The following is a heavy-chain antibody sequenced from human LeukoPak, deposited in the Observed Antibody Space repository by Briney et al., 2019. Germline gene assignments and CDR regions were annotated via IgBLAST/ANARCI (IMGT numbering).Heavy chain of an antibody. CDR2: FDPEDGEI. CDR3: ASCPYDYVWGSYRSWVY. D-gene: IGHD3-16*02. Sequence: ASVKVSCKVSGYTLTELSMHGVRQAPGKGLEWMGGFDPEDGEIIYAQKFQGRVTMTEDTSTDTAYMELSSLRSEDTAVYYCASCPYDYVWGSYRSWVYWGQGTLVTVSS. CDR1: GYTLTELS. V-gene: IGHV1-24*01. J-gene: IGHJ4*02.